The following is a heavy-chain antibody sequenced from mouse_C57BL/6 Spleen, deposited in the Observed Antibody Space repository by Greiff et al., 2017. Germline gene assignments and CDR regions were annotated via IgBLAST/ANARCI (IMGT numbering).Heavy chain of an antibody. CDR3: AYYYGSSYYAMDY. CDR1: GYTFTSYW. J-gene: IGHJ4*01. V-gene: IGHV1-59*01. D-gene: IGHD1-1*01. Sequence: QVQLQQPGAELVRPGTSVKLSCKASGYTFTSYWMHWVKQRPGQGLEWIGVIDPSDSYTNYNQKFKGKATLTVDTSSSTAYMQLSSLTSEDSTVYYCAYYYGSSYYAMDYWGQGTSGTVSS. CDR2: IDPSDSYT.